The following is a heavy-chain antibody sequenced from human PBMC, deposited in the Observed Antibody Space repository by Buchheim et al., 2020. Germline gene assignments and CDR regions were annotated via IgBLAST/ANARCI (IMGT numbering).Heavy chain of an antibody. CDR1: GYTFTDYH. Sequence: QVQLVQSGAEVKKPGASVRVSCKASGYTFTDYHIHWIRQAPGQGLEWTGWIKVNSGDTHFAAKFQGRATVTRDTSDTTVYLELNRLTSGDTAIYYCARSGLEFWIDYWGQGAL. V-gene: IGHV1-2*02. J-gene: IGHJ4*02. D-gene: IGHD3-3*01. CDR2: IKVNSGDT. CDR3: ARSGLEFWIDY.